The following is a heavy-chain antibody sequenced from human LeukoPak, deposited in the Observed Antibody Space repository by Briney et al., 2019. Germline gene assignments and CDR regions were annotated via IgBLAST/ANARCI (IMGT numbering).Heavy chain of an antibody. CDR1: GGSISSGGYY. V-gene: IGHV4-31*03. CDR3: ARLTTVTTSLDY. Sequence: SETLSLTCTVSGGSISSGGYYWSWIRQHPGKGLEWIGYIYYSGSTYYNPSLKSRVTISVDTSKNQFSLKLSSVTAADTAVYYCARLTTVTTSLDYWGQGTLVTVSS. J-gene: IGHJ4*02. D-gene: IGHD4-11*01. CDR2: IYYSGST.